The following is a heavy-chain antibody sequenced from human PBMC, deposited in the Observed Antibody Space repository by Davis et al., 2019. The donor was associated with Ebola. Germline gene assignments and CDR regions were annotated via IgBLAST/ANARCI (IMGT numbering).Heavy chain of an antibody. CDR3: ATRGDFLTGNWRFDY. CDR1: GFTHSNNY. V-gene: IGHV3-66*01. CDR2: MHGSGTT. J-gene: IGHJ4*02. D-gene: IGHD3-9*01. Sequence: SLKTPCAGPGFTHSNNYMIWVRQPPGKGPERVSTMHGSGTTNYADSVRGRFTVSRDNSKNTIYLQMNSLRVEDTSVYYCATRGDFLTGNWRFDYWGQGTLVTVSS.